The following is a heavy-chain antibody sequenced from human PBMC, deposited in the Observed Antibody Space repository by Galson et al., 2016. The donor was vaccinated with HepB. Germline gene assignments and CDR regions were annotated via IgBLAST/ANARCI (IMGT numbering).Heavy chain of an antibody. CDR1: GDSVSSHSAA. CDR2: TYFRSKWYY. D-gene: IGHD3-3*01. V-gene: IGHV6-1*01. J-gene: IGHJ4*02. CDR3: AGKSGRRAGHFDY. Sequence: CAISGDSVSSHSAAWNWIRQSPSRGLEWLGRTYFRSKWYYDYPESLKSRITIKPDTSKNHFSLHLNSVTPEDTAVYYCAGKSGRRAGHFDYWGQGTLVTVSS.